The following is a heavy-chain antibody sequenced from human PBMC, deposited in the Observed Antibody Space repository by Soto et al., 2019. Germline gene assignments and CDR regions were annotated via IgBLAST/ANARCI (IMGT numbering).Heavy chain of an antibody. Sequence: QVQLVESGGGVVQPGRSLRLSCAASGLTFSSYVMHWVRQAPGKGLEWVAVIWYDGSNKYYTDSVKGRFTISRDNSKNTLYLQMNSLRAEDTAVYYCARDGHDDYPFDYWGQGTLVTVSS. D-gene: IGHD4-17*01. CDR3: ARDGHDDYPFDY. J-gene: IGHJ4*02. V-gene: IGHV3-33*01. CDR2: IWYDGSNK. CDR1: GLTFSSYV.